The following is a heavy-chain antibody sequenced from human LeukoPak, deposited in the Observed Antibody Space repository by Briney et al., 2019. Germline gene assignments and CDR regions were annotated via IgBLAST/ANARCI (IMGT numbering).Heavy chain of an antibody. CDR1: GGSISSSSYY. Sequence: AETLSLTCTVSGGSISSSSYYWGWIRQPPGKGLEWIGSIYYSGSTYYNPSLKSRITISVDTSKSQFSLKLSSVTAADTAVYYCARLNPLYYYDSSGSLDYWGKGTLVTVSS. V-gene: IGHV4-39*01. CDR2: IYYSGST. J-gene: IGHJ4*02. D-gene: IGHD3-22*01. CDR3: ARLNPLYYYDSSGSLDY.